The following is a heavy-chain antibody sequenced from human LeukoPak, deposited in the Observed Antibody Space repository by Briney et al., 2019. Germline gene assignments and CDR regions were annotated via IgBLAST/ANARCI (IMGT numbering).Heavy chain of an antibody. D-gene: IGHD2-2*01. CDR3: ARGRSVVGNY. Sequence: ASVKVSCKASGYTFTSSGISWVRQAPGQGLEWMGWIRGSNGDTNYAQSLQGRVTVTTDTSTSTAYMELRSLRSDDTAVYYCARGRSVVGNYWGQGTLVTVSS. CDR2: IRGSNGDT. CDR1: GYTFTSSG. J-gene: IGHJ4*02. V-gene: IGHV1-18*01.